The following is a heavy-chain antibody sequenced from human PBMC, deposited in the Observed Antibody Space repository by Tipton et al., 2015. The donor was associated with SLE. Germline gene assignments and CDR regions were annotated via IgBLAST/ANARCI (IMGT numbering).Heavy chain of an antibody. V-gene: IGHV4-30-4*01. CDR3: ARGGRFLEWLTY. Sequence: TLSLTCTVSAGSISSGLYYLSWIRQPPGKGLEWIGYIYYSGSTYYNPSLKSRVTISVDTSKNQFSLKLSSVTAADTAVYYCARGGRFLEWLTYWGQGTLVSVSS. CDR2: IYYSGST. CDR1: AGSISSGLYY. J-gene: IGHJ4*02. D-gene: IGHD3-3*01.